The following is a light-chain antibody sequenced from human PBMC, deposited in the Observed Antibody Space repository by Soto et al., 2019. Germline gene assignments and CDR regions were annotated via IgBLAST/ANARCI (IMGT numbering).Light chain of an antibody. CDR1: ASDVGGYNY. J-gene: IGLJ1*01. V-gene: IGLV2-14*01. Sequence: QSALTQPASVSGSPGQSITISCAGTASDVGGYNYVSWYQHHPGKAPKLMIYEVTSRPSGVSSRFSGSKSGNTPSLTISGLQTEDDGDYFCCSYTYSGTYVFGTGTQLTVL. CDR3: CSYTYSGTYV. CDR2: EVT.